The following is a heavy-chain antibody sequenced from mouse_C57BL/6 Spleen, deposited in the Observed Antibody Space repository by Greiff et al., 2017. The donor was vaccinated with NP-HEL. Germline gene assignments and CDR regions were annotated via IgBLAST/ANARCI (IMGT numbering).Heavy chain of an antibody. Sequence: QVQLQQPGAELVMPGASVKLSCKASGYTFTSYWMHWVKQRPGQGLEWIGEIDPSDSYTNYNQKFKGKSTLTVDKSSSTAYMQLSSLTSEDSAVYYCARGYYDDDGRLDYWGQGTTLTVSS. V-gene: IGHV1-69*01. CDR2: IDPSDSYT. J-gene: IGHJ2*01. D-gene: IGHD2-4*01. CDR1: GYTFTSYW. CDR3: ARGYYDDDGRLDY.